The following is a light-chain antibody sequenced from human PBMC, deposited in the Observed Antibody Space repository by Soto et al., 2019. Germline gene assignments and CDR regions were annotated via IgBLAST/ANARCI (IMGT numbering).Light chain of an antibody. CDR1: QDISNY. J-gene: IGKJ3*01. V-gene: IGKV1-33*01. CDR3: QQYDNLPRT. CDR2: DAS. Sequence: DIQMTQSPSSLSASVGDRVTITCQASQDISNYLNWYQQNPGKVPKLLIYDASNLETGVPSRFSRSGSGTDFTFTISSLQPEDIATYYCQQYDNLPRTFGPGTKVDIK.